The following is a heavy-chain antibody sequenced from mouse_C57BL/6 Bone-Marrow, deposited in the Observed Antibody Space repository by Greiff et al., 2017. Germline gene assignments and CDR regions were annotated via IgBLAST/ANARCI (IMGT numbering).Heavy chain of an antibody. CDR3: ARRLTGTRGDY. D-gene: IGHD4-1*01. CDR1: GYTFTCYT. V-gene: IGHV1-4*01. Sequence: VQLQQSGAELARPGASVKMSCKASGYTFTCYTMHWVKQRPGQGLEWIGYINPSSGYTKYNQKFKDKATLTADKSSSTAYMQLSSLTSEDSAVYYCARRLTGTRGDYWGQGTTLTVSS. J-gene: IGHJ2*01. CDR2: INPSSGYT.